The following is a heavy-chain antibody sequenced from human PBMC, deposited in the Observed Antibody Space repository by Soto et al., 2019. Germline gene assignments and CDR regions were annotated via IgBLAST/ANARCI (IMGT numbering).Heavy chain of an antibody. CDR2: INAGNGNT. J-gene: IGHJ5*02. Sequence: ASVKVSCKASGYTFTSYAMHWVRQAPGQRLEWMGWINAGNGNTKYSQKFQGRVTITRDTSASTAYMELSSLRSEDTAVYYCARERRPVTTVTTRRGDPENWFDPWGQGTLVTVSS. V-gene: IGHV1-3*01. CDR1: GYTFTSYA. D-gene: IGHD4-17*01. CDR3: ARERRPVTTVTTRRGDPENWFDP.